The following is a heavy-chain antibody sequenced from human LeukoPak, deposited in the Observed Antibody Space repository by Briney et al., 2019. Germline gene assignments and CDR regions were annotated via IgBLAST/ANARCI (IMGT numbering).Heavy chain of an antibody. D-gene: IGHD3-22*01. J-gene: IGHJ4*02. CDR2: ISGSGGST. CDR3: AKTSPYYYDSSGASLDY. Sequence: PGGSLRLSCAASGFTFSSYAMSWVRQAPGKGLEWVSAISGSGGSTYYADSVKGRFTISRGNSKNTLYLQMNSLRAEDTAVYYCAKTSPYYYDSSGASLDYWGQGTLVTVSS. CDR1: GFTFSSYA. V-gene: IGHV3-23*01.